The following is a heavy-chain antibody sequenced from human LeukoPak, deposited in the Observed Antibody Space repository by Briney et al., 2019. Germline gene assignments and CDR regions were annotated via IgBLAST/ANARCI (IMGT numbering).Heavy chain of an antibody. J-gene: IGHJ6*02. CDR3: ARGGFTMVRGVLLRSPMDV. V-gene: IGHV7-4-1*02. Sequence: WASVKVSCKASGYTFTSYAMNWVRQAPGQGLEWMGWINTNTGNPTYAQGFTGRFVFSLDTSVSTAYLQISSLKAEDTAVYYCARGGFTMVRGVLLRSPMDVWGQGTTVTVSS. CDR1: GYTFTSYA. D-gene: IGHD3-10*01. CDR2: INTNTGNP.